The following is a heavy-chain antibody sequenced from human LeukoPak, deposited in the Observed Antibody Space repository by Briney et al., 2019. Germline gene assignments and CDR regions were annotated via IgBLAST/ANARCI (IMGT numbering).Heavy chain of an antibody. Sequence: PSETLSLTCAVYGGSFSGYYWNWIRQPPGKGLEWIGEINHSGSTNSNPSLKSRVTISVDTSKNQFSLKLSSVTAADTAVYYCASGRGIFGEVHFDYWGQGTLVTVSS. V-gene: IGHV4-34*01. J-gene: IGHJ4*02. CDR3: ASGRGIFGEVHFDY. D-gene: IGHD3-3*01. CDR1: GGSFSGYY. CDR2: INHSGST.